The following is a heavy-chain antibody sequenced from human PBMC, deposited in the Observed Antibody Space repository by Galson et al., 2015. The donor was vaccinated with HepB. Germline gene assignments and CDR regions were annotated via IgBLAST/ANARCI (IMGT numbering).Heavy chain of an antibody. Sequence: SLRLSCAASGFTFGDYAMSWFRQAPGKGLEWVGLIRSKTYGETTDYAASVKGRFTISRDDSKSIAYLQMNSLKTEDTAVYYCSRDGLGYCRSTSCSYYFDYWGQGTLVTFSS. D-gene: IGHD2-2*01. CDR1: GFTFGDYA. CDR2: IRSKTYGETT. J-gene: IGHJ4*02. CDR3: SRDGLGYCRSTSCSYYFDY. V-gene: IGHV3-49*03.